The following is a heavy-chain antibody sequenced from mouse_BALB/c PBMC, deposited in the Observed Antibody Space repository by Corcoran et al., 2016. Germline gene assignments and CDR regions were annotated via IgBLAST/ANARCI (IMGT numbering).Heavy chain of an antibody. Sequence: VQLVQSGAEVKKPGESLKISCKGSEYTFTTYWIGWVRQMPGKGLECMGIIYPGDSDTRYSPAIQGQVTVAAEKSITPAVLQGSSLKAADTARYYGAASGGKGRSFDSWGQGTLVTVSS. CDR3: AASGGKGRSFDS. D-gene: IGHD2-1*01. J-gene: IGHJ4*01. V-gene: IGHV1-63*01. CDR1: EYTFTTYW. CDR2: IYPGDSDT.